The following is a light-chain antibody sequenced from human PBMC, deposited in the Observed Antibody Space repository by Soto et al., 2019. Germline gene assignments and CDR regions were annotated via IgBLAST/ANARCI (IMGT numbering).Light chain of an antibody. CDR2: GAS. CDR1: QSFSSSY. Sequence: EIVLTQSPGTLSLSPGERATLSCRASQSFSSSYLAWYQQKPGQAPRLLIYGASSRATGIPDRFSGSGSGTDFTLPISSMEPEDFAVYYCQHYGSALFTLGPGTKVDVK. J-gene: IGKJ3*01. V-gene: IGKV3-20*01. CDR3: QHYGSALFT.